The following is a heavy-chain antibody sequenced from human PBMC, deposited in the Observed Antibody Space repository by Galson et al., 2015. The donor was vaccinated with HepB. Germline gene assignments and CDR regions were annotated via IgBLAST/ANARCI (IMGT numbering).Heavy chain of an antibody. CDR3: AILGIVGDIVVVPAAKPTYYYYGMDA. CDR1: GYSFTTYW. Sequence: QSGAEVKKPGESLRISCKGSGYSFTTYWISWVRQMPGKGLEWMGRIDPSDSYTNYSPSFQGHVTISADKSISTAYLQWSSLKASDTAMYFCAILGIVGDIVVVPAAKPTYYYYGMDAWGQGTTVTVSS. CDR2: IDPSDSYT. J-gene: IGHJ6*02. V-gene: IGHV5-10-1*01. D-gene: IGHD2-2*01.